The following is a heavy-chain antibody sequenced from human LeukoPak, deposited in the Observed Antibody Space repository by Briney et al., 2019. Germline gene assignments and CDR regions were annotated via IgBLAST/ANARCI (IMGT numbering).Heavy chain of an antibody. CDR2: MNPNSGNT. Sequence: ASVKVSCKASGYTFTSYDINWVRQATGQGLEWMGWMNPNSGNTGYAQKFQGRVTMTTDTSTSTAYMELRSLRSDDTAVYYCARDLVRGVRADYWGQGTLVTVSS. CDR1: GYTFTSYD. V-gene: IGHV1-8*01. CDR3: ARDLVRGVRADY. D-gene: IGHD3-10*01. J-gene: IGHJ4*02.